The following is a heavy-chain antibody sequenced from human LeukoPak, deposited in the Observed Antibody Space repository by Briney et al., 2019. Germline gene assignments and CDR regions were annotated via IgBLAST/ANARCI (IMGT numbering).Heavy chain of an antibody. CDR3: AREPYCSSTSCHFDY. CDR2: IKQDGSEK. CDR1: GFTFSSYW. J-gene: IGHJ4*02. V-gene: IGHV3-7*01. Sequence: GGSLRLSCAASGFTFSSYWMSWVRQAPGKGLEWVANIKQDGSEKYYVDSVKGRFTISRDNAKNTLYLQMNSLRAEDTAAYYCAREPYCSSTSCHFDYWGQGTLVTVSS. D-gene: IGHD2-2*01.